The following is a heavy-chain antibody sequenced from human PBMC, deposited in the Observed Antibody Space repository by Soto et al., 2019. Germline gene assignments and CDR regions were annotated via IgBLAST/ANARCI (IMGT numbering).Heavy chain of an antibody. D-gene: IGHD3-9*01. CDR3: ARLGSGFDILTGGYYYYYYMLV. V-gene: IGHV5-51*01. J-gene: IGHJ6*03. Sequence: GESLKISCKGSGDSFTSYWIGWVRQMPGKGLERMGIIYPGDSDTRYSPSFQGQVTISADKSISTAYLKWSSLKASDTAMYYCARLGSGFDILTGGYYYYYYMLVWGTGTTVTVSS. CDR1: GDSFTSYW. CDR2: IYPGDSDT.